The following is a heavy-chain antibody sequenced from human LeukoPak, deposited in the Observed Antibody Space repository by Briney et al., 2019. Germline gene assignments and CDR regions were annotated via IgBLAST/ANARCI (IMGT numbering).Heavy chain of an antibody. Sequence: SETLSLTCTVSGGSISSYYWSWIRQPPGKGLEWIGYIYTSGSTNYNPSLKSRVTMSVDTSKNQFSLKLSSVTAADTAVYYCARDTYYYDSSGYYPIDYWGQGTLVTVSS. CDR2: IYTSGST. D-gene: IGHD3-22*01. CDR3: ARDTYYYDSSGYYPIDY. V-gene: IGHV4-4*08. J-gene: IGHJ4*02. CDR1: GGSISSYY.